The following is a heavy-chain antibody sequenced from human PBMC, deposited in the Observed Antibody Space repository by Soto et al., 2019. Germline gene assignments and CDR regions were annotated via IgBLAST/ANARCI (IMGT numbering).Heavy chain of an antibody. CDR1: GGSISSGDYY. D-gene: IGHD2-2*01. Sequence: PSETLSLTCTVSGGSISSGDYYWSWIRQPPGKGLEWIGYIYYSGSTYYNPSLKSRVTISVDTSKNQFSLKLSSVTAADTAVYYCARTYQLLRFNWFDPWAQGTLVPVSS. CDR3: ARTYQLLRFNWFDP. V-gene: IGHV4-30-4*01. CDR2: IYYSGST. J-gene: IGHJ5*02.